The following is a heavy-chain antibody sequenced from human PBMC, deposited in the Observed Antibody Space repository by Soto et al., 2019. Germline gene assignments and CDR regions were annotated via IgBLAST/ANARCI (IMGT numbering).Heavy chain of an antibody. V-gene: IGHV3-48*02. Sequence: GGSLRLSCVASGFTFSSYSMNWVRQAPGKGLEWVSYISSSSSTIYYADSVKGRFTISRDNAKNSLYLQMNSLRDEDTAVNYCAREWNPLNWFDPWGQGTLVTVSS. J-gene: IGHJ5*02. CDR3: AREWNPLNWFDP. CDR1: GFTFSSYS. CDR2: ISSSSSTI. D-gene: IGHD1-1*01.